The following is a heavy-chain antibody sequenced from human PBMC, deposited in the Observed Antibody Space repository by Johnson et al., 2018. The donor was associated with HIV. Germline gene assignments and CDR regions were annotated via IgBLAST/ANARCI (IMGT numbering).Heavy chain of an antibody. CDR2: IRYDENNA. CDR1: GFTFSSYG. V-gene: IGHV3-30*02. Sequence: QVQLVESGGGVVQPGGSLRLSCAASGFTFSSYGMHWVRQAPGKGLEWVAFIRYDENNAYYADSVKGRFTISRDTSKNTLYLQMNSLGADDTAMYYCAKDGGDCSGGSCSKEGDAFDIWGQGTMVTVSS. D-gene: IGHD2-15*01. CDR3: AKDGGDCSGGSCSKEGDAFDI. J-gene: IGHJ3*02.